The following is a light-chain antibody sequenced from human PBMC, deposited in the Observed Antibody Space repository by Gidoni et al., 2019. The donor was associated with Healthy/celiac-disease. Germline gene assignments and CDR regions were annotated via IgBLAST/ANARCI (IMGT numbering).Light chain of an antibody. CDR1: QDISNY. J-gene: IGKJ3*01. V-gene: IGKV1-33*01. CDR2: DAS. CDR3: QQHDYRPPIT. Sequence: EIQITHSPSSLSASVGDRGTIPCQASQDISNYLNLYQQKPGKAPKLLIYDASNLGTAVPSRFSGSGSGTDVTFTISSRRPDDVATDYYQQHDYRPPITFGPGTKVDIK.